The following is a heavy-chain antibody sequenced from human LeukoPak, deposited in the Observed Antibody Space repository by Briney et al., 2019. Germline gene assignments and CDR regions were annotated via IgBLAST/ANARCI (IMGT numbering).Heavy chain of an antibody. D-gene: IGHD7-27*01. V-gene: IGHV1-2*06. CDR3: ARDQELGISAFAI. Sequence: ASVKVSCKASGYTFTGYYMHWVRQAPGQGLEWMGRINPNSGGTNYAQKFQGRVTMTRDTSISTAYMELSRLRSDDTAVYYCARDQELGISAFAIWGQGTMVTVSS. CDR1: GYTFTGYY. CDR2: INPNSGGT. J-gene: IGHJ3*02.